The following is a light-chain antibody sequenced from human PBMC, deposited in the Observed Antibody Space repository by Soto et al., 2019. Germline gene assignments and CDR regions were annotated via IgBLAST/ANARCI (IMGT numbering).Light chain of an antibody. CDR1: ISDVGSYNR. J-gene: IGLJ3*02. Sequence: QSALTQPPSVSGSPGQSVTISCTGTISDVGSYNRVSWYQQPPGTAPKLMIYEVSNRPSGVPDRFSGSKSGNTASLTISGHQAEDAADYYGSSYTSSSTWVFGGGTQLTVL. V-gene: IGLV2-18*02. CDR2: EVS. CDR3: SSYTSSSTWV.